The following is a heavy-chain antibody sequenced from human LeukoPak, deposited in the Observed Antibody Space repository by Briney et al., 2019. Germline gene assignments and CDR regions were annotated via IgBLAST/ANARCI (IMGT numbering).Heavy chain of an antibody. D-gene: IGHD6-6*01. Sequence: PSETLSLTCAVSGGSISSSDWWSWVRQPPGKGLEWIGETYHSGSTNYNPSLKSRVTISVDKSKNQFSLKLSSVTAADTAVYYCASRSISRPYYFDYWGQGTLVTVSS. CDR3: ASRSISRPYYFDY. V-gene: IGHV4-4*02. CDR1: GGSISSSDW. J-gene: IGHJ4*02. CDR2: TYHSGST.